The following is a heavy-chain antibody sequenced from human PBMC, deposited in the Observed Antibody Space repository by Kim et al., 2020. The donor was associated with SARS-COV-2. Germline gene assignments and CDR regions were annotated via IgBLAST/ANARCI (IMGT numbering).Heavy chain of an antibody. CDR3: ARHLRRSTFDY. Sequence: TRYHPSFQSQVTITADESISTVYLQWNSLKASDTAMYYCARHLRRSTFDYWGPGTLVTVSS. J-gene: IGHJ4*02. CDR2: T. V-gene: IGHV5-51*01.